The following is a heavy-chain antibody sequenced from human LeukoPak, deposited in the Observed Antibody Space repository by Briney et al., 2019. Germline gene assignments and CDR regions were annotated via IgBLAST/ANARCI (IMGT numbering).Heavy chain of an antibody. CDR1: GFTFSSYS. CDR3: ARDGPRDMATTYNFDY. Sequence: GGSLRLSCAASGFTFSSYSMNWVRQAPGKGLEWVSSISSSSSYIYYADSVKGRFTISRDNSKNTLYLQMGSLRAEDMAVYYCARDGPRDMATTYNFDYWGQGTLVTVSS. J-gene: IGHJ4*02. CDR2: ISSSSSYI. D-gene: IGHD5-24*01. V-gene: IGHV3-21*01.